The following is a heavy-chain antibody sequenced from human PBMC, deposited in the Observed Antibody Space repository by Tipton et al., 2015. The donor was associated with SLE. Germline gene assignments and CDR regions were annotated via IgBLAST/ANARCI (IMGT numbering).Heavy chain of an antibody. J-gene: IGHJ3*02. CDR3: VRGFDTSGTFFTFDI. CDR2: TYNNDRT. V-gene: IGHV4-59*08. Sequence: TLSLTCSVSGVSIRSHYWAWIRQSPGKGLEWIVSTYNNDRTKYNPSLQSRVTVSVDTSRNQLSLKLTSVTAADTAVYYCVRGFDTSGTFFTFDIWGQGTMVIVSS. CDR1: GVSIRSHY. D-gene: IGHD1-7*01.